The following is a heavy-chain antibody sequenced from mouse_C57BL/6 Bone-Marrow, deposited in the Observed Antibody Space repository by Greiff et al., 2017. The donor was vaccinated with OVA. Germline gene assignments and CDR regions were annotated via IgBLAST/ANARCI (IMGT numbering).Heavy chain of an antibody. D-gene: IGHD2-1*01. Sequence: EVHLVESGGGLVKPGGSLKLSCAASGFTFSSYSMSWVRQTPEKRLEWVATISAGGSYTYYPDNVKGRFTISRDNAKNNLYLQMSHLKSEDTAMYYCARDRGIYYGNYVPWWYFDVWGKGTTVTVSS. CDR2: ISAGGSYT. CDR3: ARDRGIYYGNYVPWWYFDV. J-gene: IGHJ1*03. V-gene: IGHV5-4*01. CDR1: GFTFSSYS.